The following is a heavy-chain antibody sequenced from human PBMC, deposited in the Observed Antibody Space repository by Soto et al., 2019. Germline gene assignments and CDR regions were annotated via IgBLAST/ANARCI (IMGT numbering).Heavy chain of an antibody. D-gene: IGHD6-13*01. CDR3: TILVLAAAGTQPNYYYYYMDV. CDR2: IRSKANSYAT. J-gene: IGHJ6*03. CDR1: GFTFSGSA. Sequence: GGSLRLSCAASGFTFSGSAMHWVRQASGKGLEWVGRIRSKANSYATAYAASVKGRFTISRDDSKNTAYLQMNSLKTEDTAVYYCTILVLAAAGTQPNYYYYYMDVWGKGTTVTVSS. V-gene: IGHV3-73*01.